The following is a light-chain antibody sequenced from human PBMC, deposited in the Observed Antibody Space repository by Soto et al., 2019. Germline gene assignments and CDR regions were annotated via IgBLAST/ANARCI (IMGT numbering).Light chain of an antibody. CDR1: SGDVGGYNY. CDR2: EVS. J-gene: IGLJ1*01. V-gene: IGLV2-8*01. Sequence: QSVLTQSPSASGSPGQSVTISCTGTSGDVGGYNYVSWYQQHPGKAPKLMIYEVSKRPLGVPDRFSGSKSGNTASLTVSGLQAEDEADYYCATWDDSLNALYVFGTGTKVTVL. CDR3: ATWDDSLNALYV.